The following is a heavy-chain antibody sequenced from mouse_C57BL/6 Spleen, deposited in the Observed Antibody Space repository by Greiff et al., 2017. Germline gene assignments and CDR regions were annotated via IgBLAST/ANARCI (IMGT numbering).Heavy chain of an antibody. V-gene: IGHV14-1*01. Sequence: EVKVVESGAELVRPGASVKLSCTASGFNIQDYYMHWVKQRPEQGLEWIGRIDPEDGDTEYAPKFQGKATMTADTSSNTAYLQLSSLTSEDTAVYYCTLYDGYDDWYFDVWGTGTTVTVSS. CDR1: GFNIQDYY. CDR2: IDPEDGDT. D-gene: IGHD2-2*01. CDR3: TLYDGYDDWYFDV. J-gene: IGHJ1*03.